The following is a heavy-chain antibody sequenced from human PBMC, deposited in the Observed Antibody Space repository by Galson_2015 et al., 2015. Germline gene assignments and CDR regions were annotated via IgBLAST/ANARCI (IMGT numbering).Heavy chain of an antibody. D-gene: IGHD6-13*01. CDR3: ARPGTDSSSWYFGSSIRYGMDV. CDR2: ISSSGSTI. Sequence: SLRLSCAASGFTFSDYYMSWIRQAPGKGLEWVSYISSSGSTIYYADSVKGRFTISRDNAKNSLYLQMNSLRAEDTAVYYCARPGTDSSSWYFGSSIRYGMDVWGQGTTVTVSS. J-gene: IGHJ6*02. CDR1: GFTFSDYY. V-gene: IGHV3-11*01.